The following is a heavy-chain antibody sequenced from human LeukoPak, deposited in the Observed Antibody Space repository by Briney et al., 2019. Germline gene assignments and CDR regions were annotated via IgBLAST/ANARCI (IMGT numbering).Heavy chain of an antibody. D-gene: IGHD4-23*01. CDR1: GGSIGSGGYY. J-gene: IGHJ4*02. CDR3: ARGMYGGSYFDY. CDR2: IYYSGST. V-gene: IGHV4-31*03. Sequence: SETLSLTCTVSGGSIGSGGYYWSWIRQHPGKGLEWIGYIYYSGSTYYNPSLKSRVTISVDTSKNQFSLKLSSVTAADTAVYYCARGMYGGSYFDYWGQGTLVTVSS.